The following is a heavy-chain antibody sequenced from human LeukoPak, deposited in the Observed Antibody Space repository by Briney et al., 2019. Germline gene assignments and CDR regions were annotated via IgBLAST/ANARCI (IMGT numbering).Heavy chain of an antibody. V-gene: IGHV1-18*04. J-gene: IGHJ5*02. Sequence: ASVKVSCKASGYTFTGYYMHWVRPAPGQGLEWMGWISAYNGNTNYAQKLQGRVTMTTDTSTSTAYMELRSLRSDDTAVYYCARDRVRFLEWLLGLSFDPWGQGTLVTVSS. CDR1: GYTFTGYY. CDR2: ISAYNGNT. CDR3: ARDRVRFLEWLLGLSFDP. D-gene: IGHD3-3*01.